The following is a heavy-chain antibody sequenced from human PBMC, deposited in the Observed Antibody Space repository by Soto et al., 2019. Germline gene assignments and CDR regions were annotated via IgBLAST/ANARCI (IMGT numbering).Heavy chain of an antibody. CDR1: GFTFSSYA. D-gene: IGHD3-9*01. Sequence: PGGSLRLSCAASGFTFSSYAMHWVRQAPGKGLEWVAVISYDGSNKYYADSVKGRFTISRDNSKNTLYLQMNSLRAEDTAVYYCARAQYYDILTGYYTPDSHFDYWGQGTLVTVSS. CDR3: ARAQYYDILTGYYTPDSHFDY. V-gene: IGHV3-30-3*01. J-gene: IGHJ4*02. CDR2: ISYDGSNK.